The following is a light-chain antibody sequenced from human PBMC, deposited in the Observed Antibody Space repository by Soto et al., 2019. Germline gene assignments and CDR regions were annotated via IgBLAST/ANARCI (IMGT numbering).Light chain of an antibody. CDR3: QQFGSSPPWT. CDR2: GAS. V-gene: IGKV3-20*01. Sequence: EVVLTQSPGTLSLSPGERATLSCRASQSVNSRYLAWYQQQPGQAPRLLIYGASSRATGIPDRFSGTGSGTEFPLTISRLEPEDFAVYYCQQFGSSPPWTFGQGTKVEIK. J-gene: IGKJ1*01. CDR1: QSVNSRY.